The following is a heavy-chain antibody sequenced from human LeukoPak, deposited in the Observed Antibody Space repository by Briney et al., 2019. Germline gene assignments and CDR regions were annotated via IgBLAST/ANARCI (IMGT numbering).Heavy chain of an antibody. V-gene: IGHV4-34*01. CDR1: GGSFSGYF. Sequence: PSETLSLTCTVYGGSFSGYFWSWVRQPPGKGLEWIGEIKHTGSTNYNPSLKSRVSISVDTSKNQFSLNLTSVTDADTAVYYCARHSIVGQWLVPFDYWGQGTLVTVSS. D-gene: IGHD6-19*01. CDR2: IKHTGST. J-gene: IGHJ4*02. CDR3: ARHSIVGQWLVPFDY.